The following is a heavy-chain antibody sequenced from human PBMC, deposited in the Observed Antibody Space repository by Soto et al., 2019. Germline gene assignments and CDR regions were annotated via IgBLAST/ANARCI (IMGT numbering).Heavy chain of an antibody. Sequence: GGSLRLSCAASGFTFSSYSMHWVRQAPGKGLVWVSSINSSSSDIYYADSVKGRFTISRDNAKNSLYLQMNSLRAEDTAVYYCARGGYCSSTSCSRVHQYNYGLEVWGQGNTVNVPS. V-gene: IGHV3-21*01. D-gene: IGHD2-2*01. CDR1: GFTFSSYS. CDR2: INSSSSDI. J-gene: IGHJ6*02. CDR3: ARGGYCSSTSCSRVHQYNYGLEV.